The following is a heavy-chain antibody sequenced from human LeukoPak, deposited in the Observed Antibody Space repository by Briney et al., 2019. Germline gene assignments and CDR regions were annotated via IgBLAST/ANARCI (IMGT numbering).Heavy chain of an antibody. Sequence: GGSLRLSCAASGFTFSSYAMSWVRQAPGKGLEWVSAISGSGGSTYYADSVKGRFTISRDNSKNTLYLQMNSLRAEDTAVYYCAKPPYYYDSSGLNWFDPWGQGTLVTVSS. CDR3: AKPPYYYDSSGLNWFDP. D-gene: IGHD3-22*01. V-gene: IGHV3-23*01. J-gene: IGHJ5*02. CDR1: GFTFSSYA. CDR2: ISGSGGST.